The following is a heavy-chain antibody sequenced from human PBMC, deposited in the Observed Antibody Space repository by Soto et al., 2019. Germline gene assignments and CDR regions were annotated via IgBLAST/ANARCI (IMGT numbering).Heavy chain of an antibody. CDR2: VYPDDNT. V-gene: IGHV3-53*01. CDR3: ARLPGAFYYDNGDYDFLDY. D-gene: IGHD3-3*01. J-gene: IGHJ4*02. Sequence: HPGGSLRLSCAASGLSVVGSYMNWFRQSEQKGLEWISVVYPDDNTCYAESVRGRFTISRDRSKNTVSLQMNSLRAEDTAVYYCARLPGAFYYDNGDYDFLDYWGQVTLVTVSS. CDR1: GLSVVGSY.